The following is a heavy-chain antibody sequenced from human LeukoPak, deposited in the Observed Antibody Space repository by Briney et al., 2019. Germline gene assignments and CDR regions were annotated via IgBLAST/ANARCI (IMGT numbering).Heavy chain of an antibody. J-gene: IGHJ6*02. V-gene: IGHV3-21*01. D-gene: IGHD3-10*01. CDR3: ARAGLLWFGELFTGRNYYGMDV. CDR1: GFTFSSYS. CDR2: ISSSSSYV. Sequence: GGSLRLSCAASGFTFSSYSMDWVRQAPGKGLEWVSSISSSSSYVYYADSVKGRFTISRDNAKNSLYLQMNSLRAEDTAVYYCARAGLLWFGELFTGRNYYGMDVWGQGTTVTVSS.